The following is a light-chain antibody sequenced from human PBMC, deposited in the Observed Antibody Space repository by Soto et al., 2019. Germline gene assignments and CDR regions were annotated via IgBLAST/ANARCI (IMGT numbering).Light chain of an antibody. CDR2: RAS. Sequence: DIQMTQSTSTLSASVGDRVTITCRASQTISSSLAWYQQKPGKAPKPLIYRASSLESGVPSRFSGSGSGTEFTLTIISLQPDDFATYFCQHMATFGQGTKVEIK. CDR1: QTISSS. CDR3: QHMAT. J-gene: IGKJ1*01. V-gene: IGKV1-5*03.